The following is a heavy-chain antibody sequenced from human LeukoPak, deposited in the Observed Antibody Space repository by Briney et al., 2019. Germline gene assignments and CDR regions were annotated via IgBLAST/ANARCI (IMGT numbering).Heavy chain of an antibody. CDR1: GYTFTCYY. CDR2: INPNSGGT. Sequence: ASVKVSCKASGYTFTCYYMHWVRQAPGQGLEWMGWINPNSGGTNYAQKFQGRVTMTRDTSISTAYMELSRLRSDDTAVYYCARRVSSTWSIDYWGQGTLVTVSS. D-gene: IGHD6-13*01. V-gene: IGHV1-2*02. J-gene: IGHJ4*02. CDR3: ARRVSSTWSIDY.